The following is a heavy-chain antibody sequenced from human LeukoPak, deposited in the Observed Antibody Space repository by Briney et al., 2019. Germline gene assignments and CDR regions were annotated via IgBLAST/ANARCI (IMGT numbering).Heavy chain of an antibody. D-gene: IGHD3-10*01. J-gene: IGHJ4*02. CDR1: GGSISIYY. Sequence: KISETLSLTCTVSGGSISIYYWSWIRQPPGKGLEWIGYIYNSGSTNYNPSLKSRVTISVDTSKNQFSLNLGSVTAADTAVYYCVRDRELNYWGQGTLVTVSS. CDR3: VRDRELNY. CDR2: IYNSGST. V-gene: IGHV4-59*01.